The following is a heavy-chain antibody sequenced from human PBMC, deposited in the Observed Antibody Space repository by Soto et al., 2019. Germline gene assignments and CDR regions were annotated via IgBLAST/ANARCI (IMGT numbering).Heavy chain of an antibody. CDR3: ARESGYDPWSGYARTFDY. Sequence: GGSLRLCCAASVFTFSSYSMNWVRQAPGKGLEWVSSISSSSSYIYYADSVKGRFTISRDNAKNSLYLQMNSLRAEDTAVYYCARESGYDPWSGYARTFDYWGQGTLVTVSS. D-gene: IGHD3-3*01. V-gene: IGHV3-21*01. J-gene: IGHJ4*02. CDR1: VFTFSSYS. CDR2: ISSSSSYI.